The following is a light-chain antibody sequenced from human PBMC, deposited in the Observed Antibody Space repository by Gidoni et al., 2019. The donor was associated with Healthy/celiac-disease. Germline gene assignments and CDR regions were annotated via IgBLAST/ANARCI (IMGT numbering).Light chain of an antibody. V-gene: IGLV2-8*01. J-gene: IGLJ1*01. Sequence: QSALTQPPSASGSPGQSVTIPCTGTSSDVGGYNYVSWYQQHPGKAPKLMIYEVSKRPSGVPDRFSGSKSGNTASLTVSGLQAEDEADYYCSSYAGSNNLFVFGTGTKVTV. CDR2: EVS. CDR3: SSYAGSNNLFV. CDR1: SSDVGGYNY.